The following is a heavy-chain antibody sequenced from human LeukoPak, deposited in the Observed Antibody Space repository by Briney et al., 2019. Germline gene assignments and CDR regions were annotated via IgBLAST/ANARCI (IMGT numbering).Heavy chain of an antibody. Sequence: GGSLRLSCAASGFTFSSYAMSWVRQAPGKGLEWVSAISGSGGSTYYADSVKGRFTISGDNSNNTLYLQMNSLRAEDTAVYYCAKGGRGSGGSPAFPSDYWGQGTLVTVSS. V-gene: IGHV3-23*01. D-gene: IGHD2-15*01. J-gene: IGHJ4*02. CDR1: GFTFSSYA. CDR3: AKGGRGSGGSPAFPSDY. CDR2: ISGSGGST.